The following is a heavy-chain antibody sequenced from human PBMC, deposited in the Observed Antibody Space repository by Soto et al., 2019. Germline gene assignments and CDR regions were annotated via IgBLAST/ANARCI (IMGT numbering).Heavy chain of an antibody. Sequence: ASVTVSCKASAYTFTGYYMHLVRQAPGQGLEWMGWINPNSGGTNYAQKFQGWVTMTRDTSISTAYMELSRLRSDDTAVYYCARMDDSFYYYGMDVWGQGTTVTVYS. CDR1: AYTFTGYY. CDR2: INPNSGGT. V-gene: IGHV1-2*04. J-gene: IGHJ6*02. CDR3: ARMDDSFYYYGMDV.